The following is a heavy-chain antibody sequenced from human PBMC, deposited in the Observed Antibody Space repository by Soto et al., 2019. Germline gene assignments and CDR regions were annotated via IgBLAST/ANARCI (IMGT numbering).Heavy chain of an antibody. V-gene: IGHV3-23*01. CDR3: AKAWLDDILTGYYYFDY. Sequence: GGSLRLSCAASGFTFSSYAMSWVRQAPGKGLEWVSAISGSGGSTYYADSVKGRFTISRDNSKNTLYLQMNSLRAEDTAVYYCAKAWLDDILTGYYYFDYWGQGTLVTVSS. D-gene: IGHD3-9*01. CDR2: ISGSGGST. J-gene: IGHJ4*02. CDR1: GFTFSSYA.